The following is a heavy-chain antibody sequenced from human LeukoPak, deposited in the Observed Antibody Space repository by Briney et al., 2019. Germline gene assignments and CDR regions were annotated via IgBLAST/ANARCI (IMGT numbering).Heavy chain of an antibody. D-gene: IGHD3-9*01. CDR1: GFTFGDYA. CDR3: ARDRAPLRYFDWSPDAFDI. CDR2: ITGKGYGGTT. J-gene: IGHJ3*02. Sequence: PGGSLRLSCTTSGFTFGDYAMSWVRQAPGKGLEWVGFITGKGYGGTTDYAASVKGRFTISRDDSKSIAYLQMNSLRAEDTAVYYCARDRAPLRYFDWSPDAFDIWGQGTMVTVSS. V-gene: IGHV3-49*04.